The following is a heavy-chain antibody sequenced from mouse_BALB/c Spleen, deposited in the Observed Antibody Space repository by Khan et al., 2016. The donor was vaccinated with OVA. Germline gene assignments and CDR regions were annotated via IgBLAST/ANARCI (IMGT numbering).Heavy chain of an antibody. J-gene: IGHJ3*01. CDR3: ARDYWFAY. CDR2: ISSGDST. CDR1: GFTFSNYA. V-gene: IGHV5-6-5*01. Sequence: EVELVESGGGLVKPGGSLKFSCAASGFTFSNYAMSWVRQSPEKRLEWVASISSGDSTYYLDSVKGRFTISRDNARNILYLQMSSLRSEDTAIYYCARDYWFAYWGQGTLGTVSA.